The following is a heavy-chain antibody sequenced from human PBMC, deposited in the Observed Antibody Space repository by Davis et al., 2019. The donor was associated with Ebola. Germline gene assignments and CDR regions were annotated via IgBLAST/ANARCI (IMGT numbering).Heavy chain of an antibody. Sequence: GGSLRLSCAASGFTFSSNSMNWVRQAPGKGLEWVSFISSFSSTTYYADSVRGRFTISRDNAKNSLYLQMNSLRDEDTAMYYCARDLSTYSSHPYGMDVWGNGTTVTVSA. V-gene: IGHV3-48*02. CDR2: ISSFSSTT. J-gene: IGHJ6*04. D-gene: IGHD3-22*01. CDR1: GFTFSSNS. CDR3: ARDLSTYSSHPYGMDV.